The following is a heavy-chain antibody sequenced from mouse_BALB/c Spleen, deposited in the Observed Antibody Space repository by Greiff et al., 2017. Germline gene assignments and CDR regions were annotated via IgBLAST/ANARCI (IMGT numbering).Heavy chain of an antibody. Sequence: EVKLQESGAELVKPGASVKLSCTASGFNIKDTYMHWVKQRPEQGLEWIGRIDPANGNTKYDPKFQGKATITADTSSNTAYLQLSSLTSEDTAVYYCVYDYDDYAMDYWGQGTSVTVSS. CDR2: IDPANGNT. D-gene: IGHD2-4*01. CDR1: GFNIKDTY. V-gene: IGHV14-3*02. J-gene: IGHJ4*01. CDR3: VYDYDDYAMDY.